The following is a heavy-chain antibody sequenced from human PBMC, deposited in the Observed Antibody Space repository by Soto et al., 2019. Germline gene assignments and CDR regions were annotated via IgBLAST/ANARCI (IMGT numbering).Heavy chain of an antibody. V-gene: IGHV1-8*01. D-gene: IGHD3-3*01. J-gene: IGHJ4*02. Sequence: ASVKVSCKASGYTFTSYDVNWVRQATGQGLEWMGWMNPNSGNTGYAQKFQGRVTMTRNTSISTAYMELSSLRSEDTAVYYCARGKILRFLEWLSIGRYFDYWGQGTLVTVSS. CDR3: ARGKILRFLEWLSIGRYFDY. CDR1: GYTFTSYD. CDR2: MNPNSGNT.